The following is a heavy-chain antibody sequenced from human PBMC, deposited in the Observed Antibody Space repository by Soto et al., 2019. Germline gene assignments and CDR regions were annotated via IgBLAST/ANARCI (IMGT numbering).Heavy chain of an antibody. J-gene: IGHJ4*02. V-gene: IGHV3-74*01. CDR3: AKDSWYFDI. CDR1: GFVFTNFW. Sequence: GGSLRLSCEASGFVFTNFWMHWVRHVPGKGLVWVARIDTSGHSTNYAESVKGRFTISRDNAKNTVSLQMNSLRVEDTGVYYCAKDSWYFDIWSQGSQVTVSS. CDR2: IDTSGHST. D-gene: IGHD6-13*01.